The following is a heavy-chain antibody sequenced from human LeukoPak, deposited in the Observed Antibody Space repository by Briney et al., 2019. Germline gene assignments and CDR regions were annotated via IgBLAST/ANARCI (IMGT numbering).Heavy chain of an antibody. CDR3: ARGFGSWYAFDI. D-gene: IGHD6-13*01. CDR2: INPKNGGT. J-gene: IGHJ3*02. CDR1: GYTFSGYY. V-gene: IGHV1-2*02. Sequence: ASVKVSCKAPGYTFSGYYMHWVRQAPGQGLEWMGWINPKNGGTKYAQKFQDRVTMTRDTSISTAYMELSRLSFDDTAVYYCARGFGSWYAFDIWGQGTMVTVSS.